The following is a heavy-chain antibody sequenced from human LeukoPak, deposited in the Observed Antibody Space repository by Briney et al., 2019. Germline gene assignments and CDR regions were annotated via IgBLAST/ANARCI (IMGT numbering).Heavy chain of an antibody. CDR2: IFHTGST. V-gene: IGHV4-30-2*01. J-gene: IGHJ5*02. CDR1: GDSISSGAYS. D-gene: IGHD3-10*01. Sequence: SQTLSLTCGVSGDSISSGAYSWSWIRQPPGKALVWIGYIFHTGSTFYNPSLKSRATISVDNSKNQFSLRLSSVTAADTAVYYCARELWFANAPGSWLDPWGQGTLVTVSS. CDR3: ARELWFANAPGSWLDP.